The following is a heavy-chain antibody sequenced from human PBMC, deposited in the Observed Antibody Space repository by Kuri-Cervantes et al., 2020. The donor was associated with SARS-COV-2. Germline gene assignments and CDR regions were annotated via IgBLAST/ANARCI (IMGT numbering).Heavy chain of an antibody. D-gene: IGHD3-3*01. CDR3: TSNDFWSGYYHDY. CDR1: GFTFSYYY. CDR2: IRSKAYGGTT. V-gene: IGHV3-22*01. J-gene: IGHJ4*02. Sequence: GGSLRLSCAASGFTFSYYYMSGVRQAPGKGLEWVGFIRSKAYGGTTEYAASVKGRSTISRDDSKSIAYLQMNSLKTEDTAVYYCTSNDFWSGYYHDYWGQGTLVTVSS.